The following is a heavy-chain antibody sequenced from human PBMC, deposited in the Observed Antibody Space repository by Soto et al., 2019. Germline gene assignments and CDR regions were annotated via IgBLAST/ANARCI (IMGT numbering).Heavy chain of an antibody. Sequence: SETLSLTCTVSGGSISSYYWSWIRQPPGKGLEWIGYIYYSGSTNYNPSLKSRGTISVDTSKNQFSLKLSSVTAADTAVYYCARHEAFCSGGSCSGMYYYYYYMDVWGKGTTVTVSS. D-gene: IGHD2-15*01. V-gene: IGHV4-59*08. J-gene: IGHJ6*03. CDR1: GGSISSYY. CDR2: IYYSGST. CDR3: ARHEAFCSGGSCSGMYYYYYYMDV.